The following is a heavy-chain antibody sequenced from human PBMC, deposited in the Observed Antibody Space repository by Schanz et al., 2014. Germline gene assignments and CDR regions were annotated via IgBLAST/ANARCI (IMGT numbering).Heavy chain of an antibody. J-gene: IGHJ6*02. D-gene: IGHD4-4*01. V-gene: IGHV1-46*01. CDR1: GYSFTNYY. CDR3: ASALTTWGGMDV. Sequence: HVELVQSGAEVKKPGASLRVSCEASGYSFTNYYIHWVRQAPGQGLEWMGIINPSGGTTSHAQKFQGRVTMTRDTSTSTVYMELSSLRSEDTAVYYCASALTTWGGMDVWGQGTTVTVSS. CDR2: INPSGGTT.